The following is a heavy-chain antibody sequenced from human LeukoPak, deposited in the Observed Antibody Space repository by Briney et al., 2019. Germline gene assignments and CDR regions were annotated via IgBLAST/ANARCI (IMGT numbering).Heavy chain of an antibody. CDR1: GGSISSYY. J-gene: IGHJ4*02. V-gene: IGHV4-59*01. Sequence: SETLSLTCTVSGGSISSYYWSWIRQPPGKGLEWIGYIYYSGSTNYNPPLKSRVTISVDTSKNQFSLKLSSVTAADTAVYYCAREASSGWYADFDYWGQGTLVTVSS. D-gene: IGHD6-19*01. CDR3: AREASSGWYADFDY. CDR2: IYYSGST.